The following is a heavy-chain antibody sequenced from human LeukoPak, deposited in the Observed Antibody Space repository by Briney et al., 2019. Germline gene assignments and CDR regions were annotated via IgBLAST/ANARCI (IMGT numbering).Heavy chain of an antibody. V-gene: IGHV3-23*01. J-gene: IGHJ4*02. CDR2: ISGSGGST. Sequence: GGSLRLSCAASGFTFSSYAMSWVRQAPGKGLEWVSAISGSGGSTYYADSVKGRFVISRDNAKNALYLQMNSLRAEDTAVYYCARVAWRQLWFCDYWSQGTLVTVSS. CDR1: GFTFSSYA. D-gene: IGHD5-18*01. CDR3: ARVAWRQLWFCDY.